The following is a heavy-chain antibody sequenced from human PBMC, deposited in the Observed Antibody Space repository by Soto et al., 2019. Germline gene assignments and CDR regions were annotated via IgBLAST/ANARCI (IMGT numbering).Heavy chain of an antibody. J-gene: IGHJ6*02. Sequence: SVKVSCKASGGTFSSYAISWVRQAPGQGLEWMGGIIPIFGTANYAQKFQGRVTIAADESTSTAYMELSSLRSEDTAVYYCGSKGNDYGDDGRFSGGMDVWGQGTTVTVSS. V-gene: IGHV1-69*13. CDR2: IIPIFGTA. CDR3: GSKGNDYGDDGRFSGGMDV. D-gene: IGHD4-17*01. CDR1: GGTFSSYA.